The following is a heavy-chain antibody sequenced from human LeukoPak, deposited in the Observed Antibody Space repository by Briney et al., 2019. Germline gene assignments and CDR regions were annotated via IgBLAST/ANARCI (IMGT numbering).Heavy chain of an antibody. CDR2: IWYDGSNK. J-gene: IGHJ6*03. CDR3: AKDRGYSYGYYMDV. D-gene: IGHD5-18*01. CDR1: GFTFSSYG. Sequence: GGSLRLSCAASGFTFSSYGMHWVRQAPGKGLEWVAVIWYDGSNKYYADSVKGRFTISRDNSKNTLYLQMNSLRAEDTAVYYCAKDRGYSYGYYMDVWGKGTTVTVSS. V-gene: IGHV3-33*06.